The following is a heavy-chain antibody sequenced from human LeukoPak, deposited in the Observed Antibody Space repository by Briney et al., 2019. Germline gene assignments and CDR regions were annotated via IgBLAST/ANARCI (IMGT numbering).Heavy chain of an antibody. Sequence: SETLSLTCTVSGGSISSYYWSWIRQPPGKGLEWIGYIYYSGSTNYNPSLKSRVTISVDTSKNQFSLKLSSVTAADTAVYYCAGSLGYSYGYGFDYWGQGTLVTVSS. CDR2: IYYSGST. J-gene: IGHJ4*02. CDR3: AGSLGYSYGYGFDY. V-gene: IGHV4-59*01. D-gene: IGHD5-18*01. CDR1: GGSISSYY.